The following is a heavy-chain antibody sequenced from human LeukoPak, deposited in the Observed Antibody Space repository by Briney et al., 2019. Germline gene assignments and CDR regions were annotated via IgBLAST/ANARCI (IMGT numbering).Heavy chain of an antibody. CDR1: GGTFNSYA. J-gene: IGHJ4*02. D-gene: IGHD6-13*01. Sequence: SVKVSCKASGGTFNSYAISWVRQAPGQGLEWMGRIIPILGIANYAQKFQGRVTITADKSTSTAYMELRSLRSEDTAVYYCARDRGIAAAGTDYWGQGTLVTVSA. V-gene: IGHV1-69*04. CDR3: ARDRGIAAAGTDY. CDR2: IIPILGIA.